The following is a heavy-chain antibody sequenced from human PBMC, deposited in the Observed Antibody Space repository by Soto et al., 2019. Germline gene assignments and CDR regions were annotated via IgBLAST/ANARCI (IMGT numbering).Heavy chain of an antibody. V-gene: IGHV3-23*01. CDR1: GFTFSTFD. CDR3: VKGAWLDY. J-gene: IGHJ4*02. CDR2: IRGSSGST. Sequence: PGGSLRLSCAACGFTFSTFDMTWVRQPPGKGLEWVSLIRGSSGSTYYADSVKGRFTISKDNSKNTLYLQMNSLRAEDAAVYFCVKGAWLDYWGQGNMVTVSS.